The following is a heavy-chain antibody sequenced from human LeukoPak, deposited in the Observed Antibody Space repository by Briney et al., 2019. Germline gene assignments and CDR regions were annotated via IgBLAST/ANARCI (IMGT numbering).Heavy chain of an antibody. CDR1: GGSISSYY. CDR3: AREAAGTRAVDY. D-gene: IGHD6-13*01. V-gene: IGHV4-59*01. J-gene: IGHJ4*02. CDR2: IYYSGST. Sequence: QPSETLSLTCTVSGGSISSYYWSWIRQPPGKGLEWIGYIYYSGSTNYNPSLKSRVTISVDTSKNQFSLKLSSVTAADTAVYYCAREAAGTRAVDYWGQGTLVTVPS.